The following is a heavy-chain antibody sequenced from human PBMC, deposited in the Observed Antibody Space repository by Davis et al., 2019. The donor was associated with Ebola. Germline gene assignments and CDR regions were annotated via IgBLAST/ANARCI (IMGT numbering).Heavy chain of an antibody. CDR1: GFTFRSYW. D-gene: IGHD1-1*01. CDR3: ARALTSSNNGKFDH. J-gene: IGHJ4*02. Sequence: PGGSLRLSCAASGFTFRSYWMHWVRQAPGKGLAWVSRIKGDESSTSYADSVKGRFTISRDNAKNTLYLQMNSLRAEDTAMYYCARALTSSNNGKFDHWGQGTLVTVSS. CDR2: IKGDESST. V-gene: IGHV3-74*01.